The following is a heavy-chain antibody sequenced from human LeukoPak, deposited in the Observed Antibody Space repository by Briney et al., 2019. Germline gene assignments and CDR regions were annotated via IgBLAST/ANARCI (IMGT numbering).Heavy chain of an antibody. Sequence: QPGGSLRLSCAASGFTFSSYAMNWVRQAPEKGLEWVPGISGSGGSTYYADSVKGRFTISRDNSKNTLYLQMNSLRAEDTAVYYCAKDRITAIDMGAFQRWGQGTLVTVSS. D-gene: IGHD6-13*01. CDR1: GFTFSSYA. V-gene: IGHV3-23*01. CDR2: ISGSGGST. J-gene: IGHJ1*01. CDR3: AKDRITAIDMGAFQR.